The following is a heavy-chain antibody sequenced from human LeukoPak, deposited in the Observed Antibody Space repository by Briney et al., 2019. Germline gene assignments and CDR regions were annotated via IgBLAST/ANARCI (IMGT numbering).Heavy chain of an antibody. CDR2: INPNSGGT. D-gene: IGHD1-26*01. J-gene: IGHJ4*02. Sequence: ASVKVSCKASGNTFTGYFMHWVRQAPGQGLEWMGWINPNSGGTNYAQKFQGSVTMTRDTSISTAYMELSRLRSEDTAVYYCARRGSSVGGSYYSFDYWGQGTLVTVSS. CDR3: ARRGSSVGGSYYSFDY. CDR1: GNTFTGYF. V-gene: IGHV1-2*02.